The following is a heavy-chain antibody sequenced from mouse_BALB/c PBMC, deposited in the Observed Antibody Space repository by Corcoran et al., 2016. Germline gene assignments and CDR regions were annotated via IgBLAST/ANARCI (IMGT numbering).Heavy chain of an antibody. CDR3: ARSRGNYVRMAY. CDR1: GFNIKDTY. V-gene: IGHV14-3*02. Sequence: EVQLQQSGAELVKPGASVKLSCTASGFNIKDTYMYWVKQRPEQGLEWIGRIDPANGNTKYDPKFQGKATITADTSSNTAYLQLSSLTSEDTAVYYCARSRGNYVRMAYWGQGTLVTVSA. D-gene: IGHD2-1*01. J-gene: IGHJ3*01. CDR2: IDPANGNT.